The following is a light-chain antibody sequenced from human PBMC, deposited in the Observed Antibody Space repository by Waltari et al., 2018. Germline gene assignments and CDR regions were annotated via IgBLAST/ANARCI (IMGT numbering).Light chain of an antibody. CDR1: QSVSNY. Sequence: EIVFTQSPPILSFCPGETATLSVMASQSVSNYLAWYQQNPRQAPRLLIYDASNRATGIPARFSGSGSGTDFTLTIGSLEPEDFAVYYCQQRSNWPPPITFGQGTRLEIK. V-gene: IGKV3-11*01. J-gene: IGKJ5*01. CDR3: QQRSNWPPPIT. CDR2: DAS.